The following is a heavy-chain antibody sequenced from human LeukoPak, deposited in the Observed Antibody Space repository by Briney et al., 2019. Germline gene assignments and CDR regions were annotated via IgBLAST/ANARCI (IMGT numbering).Heavy chain of an antibody. CDR1: GGSISSDSYY. CDR3: AIHSRKVSGGYCYLYY. V-gene: IGHV4-39*01. J-gene: IGHJ4*02. D-gene: IGHD3-22*01. Sequence: SETLSLTCAVSGGSISSDSYYWGWIRQPPGKGLEWIGSIYSGGTTYYNPSLKSRVTISVDTSKNQFSLKLTSVTAADAVGYYCAIHSRKVSGGYCYLYYWGQGALVTVSS. CDR2: IYSGGTT.